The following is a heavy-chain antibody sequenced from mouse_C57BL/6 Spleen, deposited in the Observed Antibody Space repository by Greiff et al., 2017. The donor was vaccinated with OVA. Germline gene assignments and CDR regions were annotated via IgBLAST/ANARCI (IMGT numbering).Heavy chain of an antibody. CDR2: IFPGSGST. Sequence: VQLVESGPELVKPGASVKISCKASGYTFTDYYINWVKQRPGQGLEWIGWIFPGSGSTYYNEKFKGKATLTVDKSSSTAYMLLSSLTSEDSAVYFCARLGVYDDYAMDYWGQGTSVTVSS. V-gene: IGHV1-75*01. CDR1: GYTFTDYY. CDR3: ARLGVYDDYAMDY. D-gene: IGHD2-12*01. J-gene: IGHJ4*01.